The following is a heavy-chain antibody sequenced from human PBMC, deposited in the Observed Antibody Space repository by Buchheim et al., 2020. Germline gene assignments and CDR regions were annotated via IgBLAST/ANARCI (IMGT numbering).Heavy chain of an antibody. V-gene: IGHV4-31*03. CDR3: ARDYYGSGSSQYYFDY. CDR2: IAYSGTT. J-gene: IGHJ4*02. D-gene: IGHD3-10*01. Sequence: QVQLQESGPGLVKPSQTLSLTCTVSGGSISGGGDYWTWIRQHPGKGLEWIGYIAYSGTTYYNPSLKGRVIMSVDTSKNQFSLKLSSVTAADTAVYYCARDYYGSGSSQYYFDYWGQGTL. CDR1: GGSISGGGDY.